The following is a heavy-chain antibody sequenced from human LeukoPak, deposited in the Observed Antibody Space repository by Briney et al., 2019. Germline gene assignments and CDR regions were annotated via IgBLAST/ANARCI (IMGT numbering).Heavy chain of an antibody. V-gene: IGHV4-4*07. Sequence: PSETLSLTCTVSGGSISSYYWSWIRQPAGKGLEWIGRIYTSGSTNYNPSLKSRITISVDTSKNQFSLKLSSVTAADSAVYYCVRASWGMAAGNMDVWGKGTTVTISS. CDR3: VRASWGMAAGNMDV. J-gene: IGHJ6*03. CDR1: GGSISSYY. CDR2: IYTSGST. D-gene: IGHD6-13*01.